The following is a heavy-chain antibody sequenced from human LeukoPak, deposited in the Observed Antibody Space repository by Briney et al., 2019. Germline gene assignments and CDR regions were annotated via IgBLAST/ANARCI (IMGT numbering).Heavy chain of an antibody. J-gene: IGHJ4*02. Sequence: QPGGSLRLSCAASGFTFNTYAMAWVRQAPGKGLEWVSAIGSSGSSTYYADSVKGRFTISRDNSKNTLYLQMNNLRGEDTAVYYCAKRERERISWYFFDCWGQGALVTVSS. D-gene: IGHD6-13*01. CDR1: GFTFNTYA. CDR2: IGSSGSST. V-gene: IGHV3-23*01. CDR3: AKRERERISWYFFDC.